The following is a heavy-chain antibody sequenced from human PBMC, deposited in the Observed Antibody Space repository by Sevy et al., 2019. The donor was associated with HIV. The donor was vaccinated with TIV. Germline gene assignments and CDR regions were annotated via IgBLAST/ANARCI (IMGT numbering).Heavy chain of an antibody. CDR3: VTPRGFYHSD. Sequence: GGSLRLSCAVSGFTFINAWMTWVRQAPGKGLEWVGRIKSKTDGGTTHYAAPVKGRFTNSRDDSKNTLFLNMNNLKIEDTAIYYCVTPRGFYHSDWGQGTLVTVSS. V-gene: IGHV3-15*01. CDR2: IKSKTDGGTT. D-gene: IGHD3-16*02. CDR1: GFTFINAW. J-gene: IGHJ4*02.